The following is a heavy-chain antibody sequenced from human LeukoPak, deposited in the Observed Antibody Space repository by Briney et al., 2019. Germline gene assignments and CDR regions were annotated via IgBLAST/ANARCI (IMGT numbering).Heavy chain of an antibody. CDR2: IGSSSSYI. CDR3: AREGRSYDYVWGSYRSSFDY. CDR1: GFTFSSYS. J-gene: IGHJ4*02. D-gene: IGHD3-16*02. V-gene: IGHV3-21*01. Sequence: GGSLRLSCAASGFTFSSYSMNWVRQAPGKGLEWVSSIGSSSSYIYYADSVKGRFTISRDNAKNSLYLQMNSLRAEDTAVYYCAREGRSYDYVWGSYRSSFDYWGQGTLVTVSS.